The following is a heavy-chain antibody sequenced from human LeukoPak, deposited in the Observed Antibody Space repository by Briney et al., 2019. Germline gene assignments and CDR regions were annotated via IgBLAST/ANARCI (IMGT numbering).Heavy chain of an antibody. V-gene: IGHV4-59*01. J-gene: IGHJ6*03. CDR1: GGSISSYY. CDR2: IYYIGST. D-gene: IGHD2-15*01. CDR3: ARGVAATWSYYYYMDV. Sequence: SETLSLTCTVSGGSISSYYWSWIRQPPGKGLEWIGYIYYIGSTNYNPSLKSRVTISVDTSKNQFSLKLSSVPAADTAVYYCARGVAATWSYYYYMDVWGKGTTVTVSS.